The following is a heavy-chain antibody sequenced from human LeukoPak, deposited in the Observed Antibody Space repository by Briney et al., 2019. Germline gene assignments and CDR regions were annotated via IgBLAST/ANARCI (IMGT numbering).Heavy chain of an antibody. J-gene: IGHJ4*02. CDR2: ITSSSSSI. D-gene: IGHD6-19*01. CDR3: ASLTVASRGSGDY. Sequence: GGSLRLSCAASGFTFSSYSMNWVRQDPGKGLEWVSYITSSSSSIYYADSVKGRFTISRDNAKNSLYLQMNSLRAEDTAVYYCASLTVASRGSGDYWGQGILVTLSS. V-gene: IGHV3-48*01. CDR1: GFTFSSYS.